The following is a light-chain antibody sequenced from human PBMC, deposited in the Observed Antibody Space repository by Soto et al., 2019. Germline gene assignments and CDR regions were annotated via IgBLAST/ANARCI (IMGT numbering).Light chain of an antibody. CDR2: DAS. Sequence: ELTQSPATLSLSVGDRVTISCRASQSVSSHLAWYQQKPGQAPRLLISDASNWATGIPSRFSGSGSGTDFTLTVSSLEPEDFAVYYCQQSHDLPLTFGGGTKVEI. CDR3: QQSHDLPLT. V-gene: IGKV3-11*01. CDR1: QSVSSH. J-gene: IGKJ4*01.